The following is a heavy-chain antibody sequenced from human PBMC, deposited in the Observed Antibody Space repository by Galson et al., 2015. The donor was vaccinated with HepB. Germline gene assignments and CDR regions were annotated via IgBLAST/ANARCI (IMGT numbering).Heavy chain of an antibody. CDR2: IYTSGST. V-gene: IGHV4-61*02. D-gene: IGHD3-22*01. Sequence: TLSLTCTVSGGSISSGSYYWSWIRQPAGKGLEWIGRIYTSGSTNYNPSLKSRVTMSVDTSKNQFSLKLSPVTAADTAVYYCARGRVVIPLDYYYYYMDVWGKGTTVTVSS. CDR1: GGSISSGSYY. CDR3: ARGRVVIPLDYYYYYMDV. J-gene: IGHJ6*03.